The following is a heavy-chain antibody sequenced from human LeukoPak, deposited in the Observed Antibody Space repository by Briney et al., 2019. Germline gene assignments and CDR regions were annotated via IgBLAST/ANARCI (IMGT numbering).Heavy chain of an antibody. D-gene: IGHD1-14*01. CDR3: AGTPVKPHGHFDY. CDR2: ISGSGGST. J-gene: IGHJ4*02. CDR1: GFTFSSYA. V-gene: IGHV3-23*01. Sequence: PGGSLRLSCAASGFTFSSYAMSWVRQAPGKGLEWVSAISGSGGSTYYADSVKGRFTISRDNSKDTLYLQMNSLRAEDTAVYYCAGTPVKPHGHFDYWGQGTLVTVSS.